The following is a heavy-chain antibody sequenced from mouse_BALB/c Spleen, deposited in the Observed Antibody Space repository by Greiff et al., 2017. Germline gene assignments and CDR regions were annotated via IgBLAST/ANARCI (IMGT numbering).Heavy chain of an antibody. V-gene: IGHV5-6*01. J-gene: IGHJ4*01. D-gene: IGHD2-4*01. Sequence: EVQLVESGGDLVKPGGSLKLSCAASGFTFSSYGMSWVRQTPDKRLEWVATISSGGSYTYYPDSVKGRFTISRDNAKNTLYLQMSSLKSEDTAMYYCARRGGLRDAMDYWGQGTSVTVSS. CDR3: ARRGGLRDAMDY. CDR2: ISSGGSYT. CDR1: GFTFSSYG.